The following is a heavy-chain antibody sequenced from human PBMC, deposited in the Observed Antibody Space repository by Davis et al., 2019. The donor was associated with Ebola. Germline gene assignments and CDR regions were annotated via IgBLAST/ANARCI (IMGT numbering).Heavy chain of an antibody. CDR3: AREGGLGDY. J-gene: IGHJ4*02. V-gene: IGHV3-21*01. Sequence: PGGSLRLSCAASGFTFSSYSMNWVRQAPGKGLEWVSSISSSSSYIYYADSVKGRFTISRDNANNSLFLQMNSLRVDDTALYYCAREGGLGDYWGQGTRVIVSS. CDR2: ISSSSSYI. CDR1: GFTFSSYS.